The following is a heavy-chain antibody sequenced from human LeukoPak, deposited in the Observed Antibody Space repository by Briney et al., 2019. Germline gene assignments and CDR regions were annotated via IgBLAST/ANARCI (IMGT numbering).Heavy chain of an antibody. V-gene: IGHV1-69*06. CDR1: GGTFSSYA. CDR2: IIPIFGTA. D-gene: IGHD6-13*01. Sequence: SVKVSCKASGGTFSSYAISWVRQAPGQGLEWMGAIIPIFGTANYAQKFQGRVTITADKSTSTAYMELRSLRSDDTAVYYCARRGMETAFDIWGQGTMVTVSS. CDR3: ARRGMETAFDI. J-gene: IGHJ3*02.